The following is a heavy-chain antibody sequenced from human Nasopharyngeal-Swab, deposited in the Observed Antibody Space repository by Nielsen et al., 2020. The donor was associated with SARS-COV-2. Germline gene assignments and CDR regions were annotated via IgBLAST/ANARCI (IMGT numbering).Heavy chain of an antibody. CDR1: GDSVSSNSAA. CDR2: TYYRSKWYN. Sequence: SQTLSLTCAISGDSVSSNSAAWNWIRQSPSRGLEWLGRTYYRSKWYNDYAVSVKSRITINPDTSKNQFSLQLNSVTPGDTAVYYCAREDGYFDWLGGSYYYYGMDVWGQGTTVTVSS. CDR3: AREDGYFDWLGGSYYYYGMDV. J-gene: IGHJ6*02. D-gene: IGHD3-9*01. V-gene: IGHV6-1*01.